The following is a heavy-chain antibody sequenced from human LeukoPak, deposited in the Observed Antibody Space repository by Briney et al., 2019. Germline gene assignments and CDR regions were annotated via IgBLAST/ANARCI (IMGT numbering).Heavy chain of an antibody. Sequence: ASVKVSCKASVGTFSSYAISWVRQAPGQGLEWMGWINPNSGGTNYAQKFQGRVTMTRDTSISTAYMELSRLRSDDTAVYYCARGFNYGKFDYWGQGTLVTVSS. CDR2: INPNSGGT. J-gene: IGHJ4*02. V-gene: IGHV1-2*02. D-gene: IGHD3-16*01. CDR1: VGTFSSYA. CDR3: ARGFNYGKFDY.